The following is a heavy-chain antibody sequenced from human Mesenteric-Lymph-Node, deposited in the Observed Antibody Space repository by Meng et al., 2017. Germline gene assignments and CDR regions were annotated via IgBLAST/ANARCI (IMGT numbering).Heavy chain of an antibody. CDR2: IIPIFGPA. Sequence: QVLLWTSGAEVKKPGSSVKGPCKASGGTFSSYAISWVRQAPGQGLEWMGGIIPIFGPANCAQKFQGRVTITADESTSTAYMELSSLRSEDTAVYYCARVPWPSIAAYADYWGQGTLVTVSS. V-gene: IGHV1-69*01. CDR1: GGTFSSYA. CDR3: ARVPWPSIAAYADY. D-gene: IGHD6-6*01. J-gene: IGHJ4*02.